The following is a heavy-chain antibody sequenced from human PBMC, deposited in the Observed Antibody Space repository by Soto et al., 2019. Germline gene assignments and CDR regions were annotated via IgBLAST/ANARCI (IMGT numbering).Heavy chain of an antibody. CDR2: IYWDDDK. J-gene: IGHJ5*02. Sequence: QITLKESAPTLVKPTQTLTLTCTFSGFSLSTSGVGVGWIRQPPGKALEWLAPIYWDDDKRYSPSLKSRLTITKDTSKNQVVLTMTNMDPVDTATYYCAYVGYCISTSCSNWFDPWGQGTLVTVSS. D-gene: IGHD2-2*01. V-gene: IGHV2-5*02. CDR3: AYVGYCISTSCSNWFDP. CDR1: GFSLSTSGVG.